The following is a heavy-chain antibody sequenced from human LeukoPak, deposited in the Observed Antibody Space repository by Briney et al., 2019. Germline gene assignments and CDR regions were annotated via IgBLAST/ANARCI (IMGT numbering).Heavy chain of an antibody. CDR2: ISSSGSTI. J-gene: IGHJ5*02. CDR1: GFTFSDYY. Sequence: GGSLRLSCAASGFTFSDYYMNWIRQSPGKGLEWASYISSSGSTIYYADSVKGRFTISRDNAKNSLYLQMNSLRAEDTALYYCAKSRRSSWDNWFDPWGQGTLVTVSS. CDR3: AKSRRSSWDNWFDP. D-gene: IGHD6-13*01. V-gene: IGHV3-11*01.